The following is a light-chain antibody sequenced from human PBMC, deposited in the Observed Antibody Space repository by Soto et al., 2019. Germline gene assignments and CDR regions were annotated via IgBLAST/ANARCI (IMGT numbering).Light chain of an antibody. CDR1: QSISSW. V-gene: IGKV1-5*01. Sequence: LQMPPSPSPLSESVIDIAQTPSRASQSISSWLAWYQQKPGKAPKLLIYDASSLESGVPSRFSGSGSGTEFTLTSSSLQPDDFATYYCQQYNSYSVTFGQGTRGDIK. CDR2: DAS. CDR3: QQYNSYSVT. J-gene: IGKJ1*01.